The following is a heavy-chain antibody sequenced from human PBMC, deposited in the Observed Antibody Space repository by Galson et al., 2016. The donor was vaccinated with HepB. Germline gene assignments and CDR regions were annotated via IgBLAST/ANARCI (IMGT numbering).Heavy chain of an antibody. CDR2: IIGSEGAT. Sequence: SLRLSCAASGFTFRTYGMTWVRQAPGKGLEWVSTIIGSEGATFYADSVKGRFTISRDNSKNTVYLQMNSLRSEDTAVYYCARDLSGILIGYYNVGNVMDVWGQGTTVTVSS. D-gene: IGHD3-9*01. V-gene: IGHV3-23*01. J-gene: IGHJ6*02. CDR1: GFTFRTYG. CDR3: ARDLSGILIGYYNVGNVMDV.